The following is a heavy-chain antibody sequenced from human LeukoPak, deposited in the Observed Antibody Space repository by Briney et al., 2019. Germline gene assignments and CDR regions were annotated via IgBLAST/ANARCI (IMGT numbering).Heavy chain of an antibody. J-gene: IGHJ4*02. CDR2: INWNGGST. CDR1: EFTFDDYG. CDR3: ARDTARYNYDSSGYPDY. Sequence: VGSLRLSCAASEFTFDDYGMSWVRQAPGKGLEGVSGINWNGGSTGYADSVKGRFTISRDNANNSLYLQMNSLRAEDTALYYCARDTARYNYDSSGYPDYWVQGTLVTVSS. D-gene: IGHD3-22*01. V-gene: IGHV3-20*04.